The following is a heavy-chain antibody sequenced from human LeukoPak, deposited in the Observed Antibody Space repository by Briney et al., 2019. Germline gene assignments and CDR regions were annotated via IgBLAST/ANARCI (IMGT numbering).Heavy chain of an antibody. J-gene: IGHJ6*02. CDR2: IWYDGSNK. Sequence: GGSLRLSCAASGFTFSSYGMHWVRQAPGKRLEWVAVIWYDGSNKYYADSVKGRFTISGDNSKNTLYLQMNSLRAEDTAVYYCARKWDPYYYYGMDVWGQGTTVTVSS. D-gene: IGHD1-26*01. V-gene: IGHV3-33*01. CDR1: GFTFSSYG. CDR3: ARKWDPYYYYGMDV.